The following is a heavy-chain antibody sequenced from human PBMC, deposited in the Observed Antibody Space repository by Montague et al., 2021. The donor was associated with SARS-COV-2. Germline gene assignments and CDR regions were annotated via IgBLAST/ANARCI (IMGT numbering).Heavy chain of an antibody. J-gene: IGHJ4*02. CDR2: ISYDGSNA. CDR3: AREGALVDTPMMAFDY. V-gene: IGHV3-30*04. CDR1: GFTFSSYT. D-gene: IGHD5-18*01. Sequence: SLRLSCAASGFTFSSYTMHWVRQAPGKGLEWVAIISYDGSNAYYADSVKGRSTVSRDNSKRTLYLGMASPRAGDTAVYYCAREGALVDTPMMAFDYWGQGTLVTVSS.